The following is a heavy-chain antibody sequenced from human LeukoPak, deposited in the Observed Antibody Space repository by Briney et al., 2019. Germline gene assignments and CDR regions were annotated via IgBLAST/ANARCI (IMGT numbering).Heavy chain of an antibody. D-gene: IGHD6-19*01. Sequence: GASVKVSCKASGYTFTGYYMHWVRQAPGQGLEWMGWINPNSGGTNYAQKFQGWVTMTRDTSISTAYMELSRLRSDDTAVYYCARGRGEVAGNYYYGMDVWGQGTTVTVSS. CDR3: ARGRGEVAGNYYYGMDV. J-gene: IGHJ6*02. CDR2: INPNSGGT. V-gene: IGHV1-2*04. CDR1: GYTFTGYY.